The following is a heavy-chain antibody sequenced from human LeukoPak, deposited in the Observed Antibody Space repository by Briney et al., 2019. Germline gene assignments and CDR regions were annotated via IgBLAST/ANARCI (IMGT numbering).Heavy chain of an antibody. D-gene: IGHD6-13*01. CDR3: ATSGYADDAFDI. V-gene: IGHV4-4*07. Sequence: SETLSLTCTVSGGSISSYYSSWLRRPAGKGLEWIGRIYTSGSTNYNPSLKSRVTMSVDTSKNQFSLKLSSVTAADTAVYYCATSGYADDAFDIWGQGTMVTVSS. CDR2: IYTSGST. J-gene: IGHJ3*02. CDR1: GGSISSYY.